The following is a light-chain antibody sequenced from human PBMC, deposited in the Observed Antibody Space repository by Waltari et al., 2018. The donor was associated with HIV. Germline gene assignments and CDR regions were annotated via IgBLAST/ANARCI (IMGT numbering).Light chain of an antibody. CDR2: YAS. CDR3: QVWDSSSDHVV. Sequence: SSVLTQPPSVSVAPGKTARITCGGTNIGSKSVHWYQQKPGQAPLLVIYYASARTSGMPERYSGSNAGNTATLNISRVEAGDEDDYYCQVWDSSSDHVVFGGGTNLTVL. J-gene: IGLJ2*01. CDR1: NIGSKS. V-gene: IGLV3-21*04.